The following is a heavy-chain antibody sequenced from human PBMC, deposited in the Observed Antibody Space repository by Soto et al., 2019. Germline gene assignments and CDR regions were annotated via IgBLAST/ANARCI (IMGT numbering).Heavy chain of an antibody. D-gene: IGHD6-25*01. J-gene: IGHJ5*02. Sequence: QVQLVESGGGVVQPGRSLRLSCAASGFTFSSYAMHWVRQAPGKGLEWVAVISYDGSNKYYADSVKGRFTSSRDNSKNTMYLQMDSRRADDTAVYYCAAPLLDLQAASSWFDPWGQGTLFTVSS. CDR2: ISYDGSNK. V-gene: IGHV3-30-3*01. CDR1: GFTFSSYA. CDR3: AAPLLDLQAASSWFDP.